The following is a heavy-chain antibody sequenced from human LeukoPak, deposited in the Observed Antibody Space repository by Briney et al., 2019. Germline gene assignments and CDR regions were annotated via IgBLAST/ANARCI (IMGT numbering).Heavy chain of an antibody. J-gene: IGHJ4*02. D-gene: IGHD3-10*01. CDR1: GGSLSTYD. Sequence: PSETLSLSCTVSGGSLSTYDWSSIRQPPGPGLGGIGDIYYSGSTNYNPRPKSRVPISVDTSKNQFSLKLSSVTAADTAVDYCAREPGYWGQGTLVTVSS. V-gene: IGHV4-59*01. CDR2: IYYSGST. CDR3: AREPGY.